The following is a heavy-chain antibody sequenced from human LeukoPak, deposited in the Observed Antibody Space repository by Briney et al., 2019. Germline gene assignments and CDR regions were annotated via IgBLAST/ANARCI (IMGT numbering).Heavy chain of an antibody. CDR3: ARGPSGYHNT. V-gene: IGHV3-7*01. Sequence: PGGSLRLSCAASGFTFSSQWMSWVRQAPGKGLEWVANINQGGTGKYYVDSVKGRFTISRDNAENSLYLQMNSLRAEDTAVYYCARGPSGYHNTGGQGTLVTVSS. D-gene: IGHD5-12*01. CDR1: GFTFSSQW. J-gene: IGHJ4*02. CDR2: INQGGTGK.